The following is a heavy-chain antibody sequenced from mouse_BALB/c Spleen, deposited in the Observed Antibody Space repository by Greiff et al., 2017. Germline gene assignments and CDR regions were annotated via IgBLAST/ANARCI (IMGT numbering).Heavy chain of an antibody. Sequence: EVHLVESGGGLVQPKGSLKLSCAASGFTFNTYAMNWVRQAPGKGLEWVARIRSKSNNYATYYADSVKDRFTISRDDSQSMLYLQMNNLKTEDTAMYYCARGPGSRPFAYWGQGTLVTVSA. J-gene: IGHJ3*01. V-gene: IGHV10-1*02. CDR3: ARGPGSRPFAY. CDR1: GFTFNTYA. D-gene: IGHD1-1*01. CDR2: IRSKSNNYAT.